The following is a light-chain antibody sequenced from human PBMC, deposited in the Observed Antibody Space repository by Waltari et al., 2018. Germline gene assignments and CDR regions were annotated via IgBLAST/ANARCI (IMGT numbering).Light chain of an antibody. CDR1: QSLVYSDGNTY. Sequence: DVVMTQSPLSLPITPGQPASISCRSSQSLVYSDGNTYLSWYQQKPGQPPRLQIYKVSNRDSVVPDRFSGSGAVTDFTLKISRVEAEDVGVYYCGQGTHWPRTFGQGTKVEIK. V-gene: IGKV2-30*01. J-gene: IGKJ1*01. CDR3: GQGTHWPRT. CDR2: KVS.